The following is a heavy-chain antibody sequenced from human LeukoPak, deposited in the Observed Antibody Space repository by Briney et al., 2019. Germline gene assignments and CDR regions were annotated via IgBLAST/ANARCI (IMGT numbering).Heavy chain of an antibody. V-gene: IGHV4-39*07. J-gene: IGHJ6*03. Sequence: PSETLSLTCTVSGGSIRSSSYYWGWIRQPPGKGLEWIGSMYYSGSTYYNPSLKSRVTISVDTSKNQFSLKLSSVTAADTAVYYCARERDGYNYYYYYMDVWGKGTTVTVSS. D-gene: IGHD5-24*01. CDR2: MYYSGST. CDR1: GGSIRSSSYY. CDR3: ARERDGYNYYYYYMDV.